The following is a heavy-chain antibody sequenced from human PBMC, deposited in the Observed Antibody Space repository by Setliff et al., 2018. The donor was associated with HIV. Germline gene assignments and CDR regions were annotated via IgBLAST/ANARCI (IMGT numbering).Heavy chain of an antibody. J-gene: IGHJ3*01. CDR3: ARSSRANEAFDV. Sequence: EASVKVSCKASGYTFTDHYLHWVRQAPGQALEWMGWFTPFNDNTNYAQKYRGRISITRDRSMSTAYMELSSLRSEDTGMYYCARSSRANEAFDVWGQGTMVT. V-gene: IGHV1-45*02. CDR2: FTPFNDNT. CDR1: GYTFTDHY.